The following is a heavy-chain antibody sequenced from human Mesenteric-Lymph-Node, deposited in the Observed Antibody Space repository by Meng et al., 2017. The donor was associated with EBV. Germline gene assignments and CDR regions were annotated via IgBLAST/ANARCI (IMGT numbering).Heavy chain of an antibody. V-gene: IGHV4-4*02. CDR2: IYHSGST. CDR3: ARDLSGSRNRPFDY. Sequence: VHLQGSGPGLVKPAGTLSLTCAVSGGSISSSNWWSWVRQPPGKGLEWIGEIYHSGSTNYNPSLKSRVTISVDKSKNQFSLKLSSVTAADTAVYYCARDLSGSRNRPFDYWGQGTLVTVSS. CDR1: GGSISSSNW. J-gene: IGHJ4*02. D-gene: IGHD3-10*01.